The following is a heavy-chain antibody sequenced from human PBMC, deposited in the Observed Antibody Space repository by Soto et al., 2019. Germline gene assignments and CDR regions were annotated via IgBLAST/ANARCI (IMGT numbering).Heavy chain of an antibody. CDR1: GGSFSGYY. D-gene: IGHD3-22*01. Sequence: SETLSLTCAVYGGSFSGYYWSWIRQPPGKGLEWIGEINHSGSTNYNPSLKSRVTISVDTSKNQFSLKLSSVTAADTAVYYCARSPDSSGYYPRRYYYGMDVWGQGTTVTVSS. J-gene: IGHJ6*02. CDR3: ARSPDSSGYYPRRYYYGMDV. CDR2: INHSGST. V-gene: IGHV4-34*01.